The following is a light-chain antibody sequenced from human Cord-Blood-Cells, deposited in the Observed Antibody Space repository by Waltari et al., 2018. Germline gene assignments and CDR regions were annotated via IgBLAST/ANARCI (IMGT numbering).Light chain of an antibody. CDR3: QQYNNWPLT. J-gene: IGKJ4*01. CDR1: QSVSSN. CDR2: GAS. V-gene: IGKV3-15*01. Sequence: EIVMTQSPATLSVSPGERATLSCRASQSVSSNLAWYQQKPGHAPRLLIYGASTRATGIPARFSGSGSGTEFTRTISSLQSEDFAVYYCQQYNNWPLTFGGGTKVEIK.